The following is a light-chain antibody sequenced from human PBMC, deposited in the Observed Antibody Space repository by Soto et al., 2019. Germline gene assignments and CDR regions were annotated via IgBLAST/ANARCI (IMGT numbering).Light chain of an antibody. Sequence: QSALTQPASVSGSPGQSITISCTGTSSDVGSHNFVSWYQQHPGKAPKLMIYGVRERPSGVSNRFSGSKSGNTASLTISGLQAEDEADYYYCSHAGSLTWVFGGGTKVTVL. CDR2: GVR. J-gene: IGLJ3*02. CDR1: SSDVGSHNF. CDR3: CSHAGSLTWV. V-gene: IGLV2-23*02.